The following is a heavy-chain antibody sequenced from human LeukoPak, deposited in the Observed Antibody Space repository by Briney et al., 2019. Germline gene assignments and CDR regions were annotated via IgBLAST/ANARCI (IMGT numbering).Heavy chain of an antibody. CDR1: GFTFSSYN. CDR3: AGGASHGDY. V-gene: IGHV3-21*01. Sequence: PGGSLRLSCSASGFTFSSYNMNWVRQAPGKGLEWVSSISTYSNYVYYADSVKGRYTISRDNAKSSLYLQMNSLKAEDTAVYYCAGGASHGDYWGQGTLVTVSS. CDR2: ISTYSNYV. D-gene: IGHD5-12*01. J-gene: IGHJ4*02.